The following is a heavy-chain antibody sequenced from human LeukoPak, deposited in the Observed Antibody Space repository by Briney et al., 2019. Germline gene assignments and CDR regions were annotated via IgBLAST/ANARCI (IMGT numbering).Heavy chain of an antibody. Sequence: SETLSLTCTVSGGSISSSYWSWIRQPAGKGLEWIGRIDTSGSTNDNSSLKSRVTMSVDTSKNQFSLRLSSVTAADTALYFCARDREYGGNYWLYFDTWGQGTLVTVSS. V-gene: IGHV4-4*07. CDR1: GGSISSSY. CDR2: IDTSGST. CDR3: ARDREYGGNYWLYFDT. D-gene: IGHD1-26*01. J-gene: IGHJ4*02.